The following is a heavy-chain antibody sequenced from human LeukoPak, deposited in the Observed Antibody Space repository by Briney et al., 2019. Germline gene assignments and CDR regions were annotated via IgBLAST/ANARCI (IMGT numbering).Heavy chain of an antibody. V-gene: IGHV1-69-2*01. CDR1: GYTFTDYY. J-gene: IGHJ4*02. CDR3: ATGPYDFWSVKRGCFDY. D-gene: IGHD3-3*01. Sequence: ASVKVSCKVSGYTFTDYYMHWVQQAPGKGLEWMGLVDPEDGETIYAEKFQGRVTITADKSTDTAYMELSSLRSEDTAVYYCATGPYDFWSVKRGCFDYWGQGTLVTVSS. CDR2: VDPEDGET.